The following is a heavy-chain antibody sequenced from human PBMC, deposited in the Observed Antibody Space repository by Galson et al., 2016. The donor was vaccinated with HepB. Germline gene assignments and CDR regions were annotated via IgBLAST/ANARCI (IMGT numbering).Heavy chain of an antibody. D-gene: IGHD3-16*02. CDR3: TCGRSPGAY. V-gene: IGHV3-53*01. Sequence: SLRLSCAASGFTVSNNYMSWVLQAPGKGLEWVSLIYSGGSTSYADSVKGRFTISRDHFKNTLYLQMNSLRAEDTAVYFCTCGRSPGAYWGQGTLVTVSS. J-gene: IGHJ4*02. CDR2: IYSGGST. CDR1: GFTVSNNY.